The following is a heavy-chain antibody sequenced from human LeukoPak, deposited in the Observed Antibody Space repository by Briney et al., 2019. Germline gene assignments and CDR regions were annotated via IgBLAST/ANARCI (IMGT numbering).Heavy chain of an antibody. Sequence: GGSLRLFCAASGFTFDDYAMHWVRQVPGKGLACVSLISRDGFSTDYADSVKGRFTISRDNFKNSLYLQMNSLRAEDTALYYCAKDWGVGLADYISGWFDYWGQGTLVTVSS. J-gene: IGHJ4*02. D-gene: IGHD6-19*01. CDR3: AKDWGVGLADYISGWFDY. CDR1: GFTFDDYA. V-gene: IGHV3-43D*03. CDR2: ISRDGFST.